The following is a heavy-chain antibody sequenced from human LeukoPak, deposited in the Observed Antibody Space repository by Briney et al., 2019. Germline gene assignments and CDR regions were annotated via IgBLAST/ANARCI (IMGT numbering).Heavy chain of an antibody. V-gene: IGHV4-59*01. CDR3: ARVVSSSWYVFDY. D-gene: IGHD6-13*01. CDR2: IYYSGST. Sequence: SETLSLTCTVSGGSISSYYWSWIRQPPGKGLEWIGYIYYSGSTNYNPSLKSRVTISVDTSKNQFSLKLNSVTAADTAVYYCARVVSSSWYVFDYWGQGTLVTVSS. CDR1: GGSISSYY. J-gene: IGHJ4*02.